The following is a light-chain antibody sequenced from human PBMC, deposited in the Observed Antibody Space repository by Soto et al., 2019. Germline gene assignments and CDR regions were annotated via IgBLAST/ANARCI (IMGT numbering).Light chain of an antibody. CDR2: DVN. Sequence: QSVLTQPASLSGPPGKPITLSSTGTTSDIGGYDYVSWYQRHPGKAPKLIIYDVNNRPSGVSNRFSGSKSGNTASLTISGLQAEDEADYYCTSYASGSSHVVFGGGTKLTVL. V-gene: IGLV2-14*01. CDR1: TSDIGGYDY. CDR3: TSYASGSSHVV. J-gene: IGLJ2*01.